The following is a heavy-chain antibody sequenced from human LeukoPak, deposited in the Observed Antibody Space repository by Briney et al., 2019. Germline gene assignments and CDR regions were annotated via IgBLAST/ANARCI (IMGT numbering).Heavy chain of an antibody. D-gene: IGHD2-2*01. CDR1: GDTVSSNNAA. Sequence: SQTLSLTCAISGDTVSSNNAAWNWIRQSPSRGLEWLGRTYYRSKWYNDYAVSVKGRITINPDTSKNQFSLQLNSVIPEDTAVYYCARGPNSNYCSSTSCLRSGSFYYWGQGTLVTVSS. J-gene: IGHJ4*02. CDR2: TYYRSKWYN. V-gene: IGHV6-1*01. CDR3: ARGPNSNYCSSTSCLRSGSFYY.